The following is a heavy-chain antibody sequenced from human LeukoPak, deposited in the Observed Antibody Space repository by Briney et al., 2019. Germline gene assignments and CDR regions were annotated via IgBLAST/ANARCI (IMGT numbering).Heavy chain of an antibody. V-gene: IGHV1-46*01. CDR3: ATNNYYGSGSYYAKTAHGMDV. CDR2: INPSGGST. D-gene: IGHD3-10*01. CDR1: GYTFIDDY. Sequence: GASVKVSCKASGYTFIDDYMHWVRQAPGQGLEWMGIINPSGGSTSYAQKFQGRVTMTRDTSTSTAYMELSSLRSEDTAVYYCATNNYYGSGSYYAKTAHGMDVWGQGTTVTVSS. J-gene: IGHJ6*02.